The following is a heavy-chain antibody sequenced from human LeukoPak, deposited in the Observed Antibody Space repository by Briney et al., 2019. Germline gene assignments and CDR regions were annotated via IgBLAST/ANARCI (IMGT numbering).Heavy chain of an antibody. Sequence: GASVKVSCKASGYTFTSYYMHWVRQAPGQGLEWMGIINPSGGSTSYAQKFQGRVTMTRDMSTSTVYMELSSLRSEDTAVYYCAREYTAMVSGFDYYYYYMDVWGKGTTVTVSS. V-gene: IGHV1-46*01. J-gene: IGHJ6*03. D-gene: IGHD5-18*01. CDR2: INPSGGST. CDR1: GYTFTSYY. CDR3: AREYTAMVSGFDYYYYYMDV.